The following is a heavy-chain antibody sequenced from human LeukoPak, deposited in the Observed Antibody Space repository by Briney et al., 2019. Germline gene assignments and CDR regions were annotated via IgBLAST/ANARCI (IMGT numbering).Heavy chain of an antibody. CDR3: ARHLHPRYSSSFGY. CDR1: GYSFTSYW. D-gene: IGHD6-6*01. CDR2: IYPGDSDT. Sequence: GESLKISCKGSGYSFTSYWIGWVRQVPGKGLEWMGIIYPGDSDTRYSPSFQGQVTISVDKSISTAFLQWSSLKASDTAVYYCARHLHPRYSSSFGYWGQGTLVTVSS. V-gene: IGHV5-51*01. J-gene: IGHJ4*02.